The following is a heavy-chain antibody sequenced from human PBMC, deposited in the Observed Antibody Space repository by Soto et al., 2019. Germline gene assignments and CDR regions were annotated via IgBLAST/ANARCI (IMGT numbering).Heavy chain of an antibody. J-gene: IGHJ4*02. CDR3: ARDKGYCSDTSCPDFDY. D-gene: IGHD2-15*01. CDR1: GYTFTSYA. CDR2: INANIGIT. V-gene: IGHV1-3*01. Sequence: GASVKVSCKASGYTFTSYAMHWVRQAPGQRLEWMGWINANIGITNYSQKFQGRFTIVVDTSTSTAYMELNSLRYEDTAVYYCARDKGYCSDTSCPDFDYWGQGTLVTVSS.